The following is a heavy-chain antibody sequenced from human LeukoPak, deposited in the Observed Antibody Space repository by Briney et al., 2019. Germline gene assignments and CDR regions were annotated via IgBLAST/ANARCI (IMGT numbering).Heavy chain of an antibody. CDR1: GFTFSSDA. D-gene: IGHD3-22*01. Sequence: GGSLRLSCAVSGFTFSSDAMSWVRPAPGKGLEWVSRITSSGGSTHYADSVKGRFTVSRDNSKNTLYLQMNSLRDEDTAVYYCAKSVGYFDDWGQGTLVTVSS. CDR3: AKSVGYFDD. V-gene: IGHV3-23*01. J-gene: IGHJ4*02. CDR2: ITSSGGST.